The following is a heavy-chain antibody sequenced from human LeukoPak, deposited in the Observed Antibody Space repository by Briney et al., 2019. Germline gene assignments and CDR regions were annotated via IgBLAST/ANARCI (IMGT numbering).Heavy chain of an antibody. CDR2: TYYRSKWFN. Sequence: PSQTLSLTCVISGDTVSSNSATWNWIRQSPSRGLEWLGRTYYRSKWFNDYAVSVKSRITIKPDTSKNEFPLQLNSVTPEDTAVYYCAGGYSGNIDYWGQGTLVAVSS. V-gene: IGHV6-1*01. J-gene: IGHJ4*02. D-gene: IGHD5-12*01. CDR3: AGGYSGNIDY. CDR1: GDTVSSNSAT.